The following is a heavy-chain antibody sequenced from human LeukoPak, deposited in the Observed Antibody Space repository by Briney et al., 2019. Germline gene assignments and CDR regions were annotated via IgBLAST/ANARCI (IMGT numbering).Heavy chain of an antibody. CDR2: LFTSGTT. Sequence: SETLSLTCTVSGGSMSSYYWSWIRQPAGEGLEWIGRLFTSGTTNHNPSLKSRDTMSVDTSRNQFSMKLSSVTAADTAVYYCASKRQQRVFAQGGKEPLVTVP. V-gene: IGHV4-4*07. CDR3: ASKRQQRVFAQ. CDR1: GGSMSSYY. D-gene: IGHD6-13*01. J-gene: IGHJ4*02.